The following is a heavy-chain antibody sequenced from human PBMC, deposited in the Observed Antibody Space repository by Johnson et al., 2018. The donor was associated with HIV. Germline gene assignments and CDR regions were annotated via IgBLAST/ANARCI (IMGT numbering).Heavy chain of an antibody. J-gene: IGHJ3*02. CDR1: GFTVSSNY. V-gene: IGHV3-66*01. CDR3: ARVRGGTGHGAVDI. CDR2: IYSGDTT. Sequence: EVQLVESGGGLVQPGGSLRLSCAASGFTVSSNYMSWVRQAPGKGLEWVSVIYSGDTTYYADSVKGRFTISRDNSKNTLYLQMNSLGTEDTAVYYCARVRGGTGHGAVDIWGQGTMVTVSS. D-gene: IGHD3-10*01.